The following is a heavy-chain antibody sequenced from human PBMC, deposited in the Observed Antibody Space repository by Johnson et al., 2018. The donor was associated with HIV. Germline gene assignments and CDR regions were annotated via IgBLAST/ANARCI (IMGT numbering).Heavy chain of an antibody. CDR3: TTDVAAGCSGAFDS. V-gene: IGHV3-15*01. Sequence: VQLVESGGGLVKPGGSLRLSCAASGFTFSNAWMSWVRQAPGKGLEWVGRIKRKTDGGTTDYAAPVKGRFTISRDDSKNTLYLQMNSLKTEDTAVYYCTTDVAAGCSGAFDSWGQGTMVTVAS. J-gene: IGHJ3*02. D-gene: IGHD2-15*01. CDR2: IKRKTDGGTT. CDR1: GFTFSNAW.